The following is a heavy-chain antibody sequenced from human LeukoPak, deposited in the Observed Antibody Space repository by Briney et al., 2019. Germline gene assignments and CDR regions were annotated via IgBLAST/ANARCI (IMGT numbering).Heavy chain of an antibody. V-gene: IGHV4-59*01. CDR2: IYYSGST. CDR1: GGSISSYY. J-gene: IGHJ4*02. Sequence: SETLSLTCTVSGGSISSYYWSWIRQPPGKGLEWIGYIYYSGSTNYNPSLKSRVTISVDTSKNQFSLKLSSVTAADTAVYYCARAGYNRYHKDWGQGTLVTVSS. CDR3: ARAGYNRYHKD. D-gene: IGHD5-24*01.